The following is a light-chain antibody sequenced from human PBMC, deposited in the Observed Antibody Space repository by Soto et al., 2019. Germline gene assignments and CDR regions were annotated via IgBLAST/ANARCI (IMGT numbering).Light chain of an antibody. CDR3: QQYFTSPGFT. J-gene: IGKJ2*01. V-gene: IGKV4-1*01. CDR1: QSVLYSANNKNY. CDR2: WAS. Sequence: DIVMTQSPDSLAVSLGERATINCKSSQSVLYSANNKNYLAWFQQKPGQPPKLLIYWASTRESGVPDRFSGSGSGTDFPLTISSLQAEDVAVYYCQQYFTSPGFTFGQGTKVEIK.